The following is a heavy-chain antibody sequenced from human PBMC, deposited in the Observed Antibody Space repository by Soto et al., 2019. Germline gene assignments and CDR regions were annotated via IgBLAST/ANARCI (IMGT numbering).Heavy chain of an antibody. CDR1: GGTFSSYA. V-gene: IGHV1-69*01. CDR2: IIPIFGTA. D-gene: IGHD1-26*01. J-gene: IGHJ6*02. CDR3: ARGGYSGSYYGMDV. Sequence: QVQLVQSGAEVKKPGSSVKVSCEASGGTFSSYAISWVRQAPGQGLEWMGGIIPIFGTANYAQKFQGRVTITADESTSTAYMELSSLRSEDTAVYYCARGGYSGSYYGMDVWGQGTTVTVSS.